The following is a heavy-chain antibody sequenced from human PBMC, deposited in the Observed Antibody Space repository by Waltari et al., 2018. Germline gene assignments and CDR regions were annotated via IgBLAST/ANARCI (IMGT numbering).Heavy chain of an antibody. Sequence: HLVESGGGVVQPGGSLRLSCLASGLTFRNYGMHWVRRIPGKGLGWVGYIRYDGNTIYDADSVKGRFTISRDNSNNILYLQMNSLRPEDTAVYFCAKDGDYSLPEYDAFDVWGQGTLVTVSS. CDR2: IRYDGNTI. D-gene: IGHD2-21*01. CDR3: AKDGDYSLPEYDAFDV. CDR1: GLTFRNYG. J-gene: IGHJ3*01. V-gene: IGHV3-30*02.